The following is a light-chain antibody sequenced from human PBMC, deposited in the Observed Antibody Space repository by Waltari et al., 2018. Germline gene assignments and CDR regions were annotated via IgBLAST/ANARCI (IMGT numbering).Light chain of an antibody. CDR2: YAS. Sequence: EIVLTQSPGTLSLSPGESATLACRASQSVGRSLAWYQQKPGQAPRLLIYYASRRATGIPDRFSGSGSGTDFSLTISTLEPEDFAVYYCQHYVRLPATFGQGTKVEI. V-gene: IGKV3-20*01. CDR1: QSVGRS. CDR3: QHYVRLPAT. J-gene: IGKJ1*01.